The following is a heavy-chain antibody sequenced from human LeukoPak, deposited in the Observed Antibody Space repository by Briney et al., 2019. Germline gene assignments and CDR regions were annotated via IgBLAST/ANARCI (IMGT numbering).Heavy chain of an antibody. CDR1: GYTFTSYG. Sequence: ASVKVSCKASGYTFTSYGISWVRQAPGQGLEWMGWISAYNGNTNYAQKLQGRVTMTRDTSISTAYMELSRLRSDDTAVYYCQTHGDYDYFDYWGQGTLVTVSS. J-gene: IGHJ4*02. D-gene: IGHD4-17*01. V-gene: IGHV1-18*01. CDR2: ISAYNGNT. CDR3: QTHGDYDYFDY.